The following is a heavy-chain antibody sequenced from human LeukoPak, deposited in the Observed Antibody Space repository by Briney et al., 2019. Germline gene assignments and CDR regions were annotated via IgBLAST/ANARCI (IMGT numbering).Heavy chain of an antibody. J-gene: IGHJ6*03. V-gene: IGHV4-34*01. D-gene: IGHD4-11*01. Sequence: KSSETLSLTCAVYGGPFDGHYCIWVRQSPGKGLEWIGEIDHIGKTNHNPSLQSRVTMSADTSKNQFSLRLRAVTAADTAVYYCARGPHYRRQYYYQYMAVWGSGATVAVSS. CDR1: GGPFDGHY. CDR2: IDHIGKT. CDR3: ARGPHYRRQYYYQYMAV.